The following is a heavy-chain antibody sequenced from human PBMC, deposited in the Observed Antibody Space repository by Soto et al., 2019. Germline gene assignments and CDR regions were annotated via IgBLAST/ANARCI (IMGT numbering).Heavy chain of an antibody. CDR3: ARVWERTVTTRKYFYGMDV. J-gene: IGHJ6*02. CDR2: ISGSGGIT. Sequence: EVQLLESGGGLVQPWESLRLSCAASGFTFSSYAMSWVRQAPGKGLEWVSSISGSGGITYYADSVKGRFTISRDNYMNTLILQMNRLRAEDTAVYYCARVWERTVTTRKYFYGMDVWGQGTTVTVSS. V-gene: IGHV3-23*01. D-gene: IGHD4-17*01. CDR1: GFTFSSYA.